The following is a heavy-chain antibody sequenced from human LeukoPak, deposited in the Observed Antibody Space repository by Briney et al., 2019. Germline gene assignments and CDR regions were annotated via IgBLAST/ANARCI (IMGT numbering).Heavy chain of an antibody. CDR3: ARDGRRHSSSWSDY. D-gene: IGHD6-13*01. V-gene: IGHV3-30*02. CDR2: IRYDESNK. CDR1: GFTFSSYG. Sequence: PTGGSLRLSCAASGFTFSSYGMHWVRQAPGKGLEWVAFIRYDESNKYYADSVKGRFTISRDNSKDTLYLQMNSLRAEDTAVYYCARDGRRHSSSWSDYWGQGTLVTVSS. J-gene: IGHJ4*02.